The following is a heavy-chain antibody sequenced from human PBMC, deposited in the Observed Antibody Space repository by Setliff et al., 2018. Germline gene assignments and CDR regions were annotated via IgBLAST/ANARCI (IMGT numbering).Heavy chain of an antibody. J-gene: IGHJ4*02. D-gene: IGHD2-15*01. CDR3: ARSGGSNWQTKLDY. Sequence: ASVKVSCKASGYSFSDFYMHWVRQVPGEGLEALGRIDPRDDFTVYSQEFQDRVTITRDTSASIAFMELSSLRSEDMAVYYCARSGGSNWQTKLDYWGQGTLVTVSS. CDR1: GYSFSDFY. V-gene: IGHV1-3*03. CDR2: IDPRDDFT.